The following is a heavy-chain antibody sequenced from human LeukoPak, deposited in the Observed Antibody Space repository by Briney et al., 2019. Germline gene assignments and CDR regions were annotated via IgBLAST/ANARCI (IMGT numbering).Heavy chain of an antibody. CDR3: ARDSSRERWLHYFDY. J-gene: IGHJ4*02. D-gene: IGHD5-24*01. CDR1: GFTFSSYW. Sequence: GGSLRLSCAASGFTFSSYWMSWVRQAPGKGLEWVANIKQDGSEKYYVDSVKGRFTISRDNAKNSLYLQMNSLRAEDTAVYYCARDSSRERWLHYFDYWGQGTLVTVSS. CDR2: IKQDGSEK. V-gene: IGHV3-7*01.